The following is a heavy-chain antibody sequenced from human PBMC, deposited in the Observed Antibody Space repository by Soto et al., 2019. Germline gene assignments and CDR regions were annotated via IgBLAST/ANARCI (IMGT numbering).Heavy chain of an antibody. CDR1: GGTFNSYA. J-gene: IGHJ6*02. V-gene: IGHV1-69*13. D-gene: IGHD3-3*01. CDR3: AREKRVTIFGVEMDV. Sequence: SVKVSCKASGGTFNSYAITWVRQAPGQGLEWMGGIIPIFGTANYAQNYQGRVTITADESTSTAYMELSSLRSEDTAVYYCAREKRVTIFGVEMDVWGQGTTVTVSS. CDR2: IIPIFGTA.